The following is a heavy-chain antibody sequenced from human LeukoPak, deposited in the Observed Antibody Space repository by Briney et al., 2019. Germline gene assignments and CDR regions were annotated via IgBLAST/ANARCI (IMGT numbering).Heavy chain of an antibody. CDR1: GYRFTNYW. Sequence: GESLKISCKGSGYRFTNYWIGWVRQMPGKGLEWMGIIYPGDSDTRYSPSFQGQVTISADKSISTAYLQRSSLKGSDTAMYYCARHPCSGGSCYLLDYWGQGTLVTVSS. D-gene: IGHD2-15*01. V-gene: IGHV5-51*01. CDR2: IYPGDSDT. CDR3: ARHPCSGGSCYLLDY. J-gene: IGHJ4*02.